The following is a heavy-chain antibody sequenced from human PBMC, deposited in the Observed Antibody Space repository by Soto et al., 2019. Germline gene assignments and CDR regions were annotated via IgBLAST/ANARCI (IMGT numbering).Heavy chain of an antibody. D-gene: IGHD2-2*01. V-gene: IGHV2-70*01. CDR1: VFSLSTREMC. Sequence: GPKPGKLKQLLTLTCTSSVFSLSTREMCVIWIRLPPRKALDRLVLRDWDDDKYYSTTSKTRLNLSKDTSKNQVVLTMNDVDPLDTGTYYCARILGASSPGPYPDYGMGVWGQGTTVTVSS. CDR2: RDWDDDK. J-gene: IGHJ6*02. CDR3: ARILGASSPGPYPDYGMGV.